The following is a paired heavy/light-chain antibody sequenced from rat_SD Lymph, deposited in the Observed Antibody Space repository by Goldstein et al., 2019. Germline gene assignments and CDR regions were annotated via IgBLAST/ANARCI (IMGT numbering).Heavy chain of an antibody. CDR2: IIYDGSST. Sequence: EVQLVESGGGLVQPGRSLKLSCAASGFTFSDYAMAWVRQAPKKGLEWVATIIYDGSSTYYRDSVKGRFTISRDNAKSTLYLQMDSLRSEDTATYYCARHLMYSSLSSYWYFDFWGPGTMVTVSS. V-gene: IGHV5-17*01. CDR3: ARHLMYSSLSSYWYFDF. D-gene: IGHD1-2*01. J-gene: IGHJ1*01. CDR1: GFTFSDYA.
Light chain of an antibody. J-gene: IGKJ4*01. CDR1: KSISNN. CDR2: SGS. Sequence: DVQMTQSPSYLAASPGESVSISCKASKSISNNLAWYQEKPGKANKLLIHSGSTLQSGTPSRFSGSGSGTDFTLTIRSLEFEDFAVYYCQQYNEYLTFGSGTKLEIK. V-gene: IGKV16S1*01. CDR3: QQYNEYLT.